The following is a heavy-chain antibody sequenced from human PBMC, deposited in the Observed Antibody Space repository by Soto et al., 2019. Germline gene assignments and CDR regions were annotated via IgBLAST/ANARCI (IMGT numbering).Heavy chain of an antibody. D-gene: IGHD6-19*01. CDR2: IYYSGST. Sequence: PSETLSLTCTVSGGSISSYYWSWIRQPPGKGLEWIGYIYYSGSTNYNPSLKSRVTISVDTSKNQFSLKLSSVTAADTAVYYCARRYSGGRDASDIWGQGTTVTVSS. CDR3: ARRYSGGRDASDI. J-gene: IGHJ3*02. CDR1: GGSISSYY. V-gene: IGHV4-59*08.